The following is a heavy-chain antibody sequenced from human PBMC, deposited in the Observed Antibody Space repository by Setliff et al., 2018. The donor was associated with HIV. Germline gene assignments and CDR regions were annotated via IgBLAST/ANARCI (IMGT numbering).Heavy chain of an antibody. D-gene: IGHD4-17*01. CDR3: VKDGDYRNGDYDAFDI. CDR2: ISWDGYNT. J-gene: IGHJ3*02. CDR1: GFTFDDYT. V-gene: IGHV3-43*01. Sequence: GGSLRLSCAASGFTFDDYTMHWVRQAPGKAPEWVSLISWDGYNTYYADSVQGRFTISRDNSKSTVDLQMTSLTAEDTAVYYCVKDGDYRNGDYDAFDIWGQGTMVTVSS.